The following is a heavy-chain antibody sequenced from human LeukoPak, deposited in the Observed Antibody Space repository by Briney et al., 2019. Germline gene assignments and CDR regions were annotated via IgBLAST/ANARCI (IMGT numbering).Heavy chain of an antibody. Sequence: PSETLSLTCTVSGGSVSSGSYYRSWIRQPPGKGLEWIGYIYYSGSTNYNPSLKSRVTISVDTSKNQFSLKLGSVTAADTAVYYCARGRIWFGDQYYFDYWGQGTLVTVSS. J-gene: IGHJ4*02. CDR1: GGSVSSGSYY. CDR3: ARGRIWFGDQYYFDY. CDR2: IYYSGST. D-gene: IGHD3-10*01. V-gene: IGHV4-61*01.